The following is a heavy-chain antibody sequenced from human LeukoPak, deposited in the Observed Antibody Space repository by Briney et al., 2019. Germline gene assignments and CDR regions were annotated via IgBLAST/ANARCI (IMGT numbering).Heavy chain of an antibody. CDR2: IYPGDSDT. J-gene: IGHJ4*02. CDR3: ARRRSYDYVWGSYRYYFDY. D-gene: IGHD3-16*02. Sequence: GESLKISCKGSGYSFTSYWIGWVRQMPGKGLEWMGIIYPGDSDTRYSPSFQGQVTISADKSISTAYLQWSSLKASDTAMYYCARRRSYDYVWGSYRYYFDYWGQGTLATVSS. V-gene: IGHV5-51*01. CDR1: GYSFTSYW.